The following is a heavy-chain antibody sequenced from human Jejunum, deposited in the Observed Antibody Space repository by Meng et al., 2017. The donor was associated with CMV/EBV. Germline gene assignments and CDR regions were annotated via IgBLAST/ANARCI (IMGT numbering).Heavy chain of an antibody. V-gene: IGHV3-11*05. J-gene: IGHJ4*02. D-gene: IGHD3-16*01. CDR2: IISGGGYT. Sequence: QVQRVESGGDLVQPGGSLRPSCAASGFTFSNYYMTWIRQAPGKGLEWISYIISGGGYTNYADSVKGRFTISRDNAKNSLYLQMNSLRAEDTAVYYCARASRVLGGFDYWGQGTLVTVSS. CDR3: ARASRVLGGFDY. CDR1: GFTFSNYY.